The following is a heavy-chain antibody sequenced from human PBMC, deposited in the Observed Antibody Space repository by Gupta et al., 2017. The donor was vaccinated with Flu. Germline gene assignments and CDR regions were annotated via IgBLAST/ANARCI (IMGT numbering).Heavy chain of an antibody. Sequence: EVQLVEAGGGLVKRGGSLRLSCAASGFTFSTYSMNWVRQAPGKGLEWVSFISSSSSYIYYADSVKGRFTISRDNAKNSLSLQMNSLRADDTAVYYGASIWEARSASEIWGQGTLVTVSS. V-gene: IGHV3-21*01. CDR2: ISSSSSYI. D-gene: IGHD1-26*01. J-gene: IGHJ3*02. CDR3: ASIWEARSASEI. CDR1: GFTFSTYS.